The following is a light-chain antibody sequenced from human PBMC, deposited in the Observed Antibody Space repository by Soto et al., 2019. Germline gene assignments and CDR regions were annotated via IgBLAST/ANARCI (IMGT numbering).Light chain of an antibody. CDR3: QSYDSSLSGYV. Sequence: QSVPTQPPSGSGAPGQRVTISLPGSSSKIRAGYDVHWYQQLPGTAPKLLIYNNNNRPSGVPDRFSGSKSGSSASLAITGLQAEDEADYYCQSYDSSLSGYVFGTGTKVTVL. V-gene: IGLV1-40*01. CDR2: NNN. J-gene: IGLJ1*01. CDR1: SSKIRAGYD.